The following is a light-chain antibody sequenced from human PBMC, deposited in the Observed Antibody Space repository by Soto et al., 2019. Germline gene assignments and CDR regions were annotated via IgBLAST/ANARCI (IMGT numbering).Light chain of an antibody. CDR1: QSVSSSY. CDR2: GAS. Sequence: ELGLTQSPGTLSLSPGERATLSCRASQSVSSSYLAWYQQKPGQAPRLLIYGASSSATGIPDRFSGSGSVTDFTLTISRLEPEAFAVYYCQQYGSSPRITFGQGTRLDIK. V-gene: IGKV3-20*01. CDR3: QQYGSSPRIT. J-gene: IGKJ5*01.